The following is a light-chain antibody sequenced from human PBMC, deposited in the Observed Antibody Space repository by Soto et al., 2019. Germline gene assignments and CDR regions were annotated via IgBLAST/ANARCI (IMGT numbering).Light chain of an antibody. V-gene: IGKV1-6*01. CDR1: QVINTF. CDR2: AAS. Sequence: AIQLTQSPSSLAASVGDRVTITCRASQVINTFLAWYQQKPGKAPKLLIYAASSLQSGVPSRFSGGGSGTDFTLTISSLQPEDFATYYCLQDYNYPRTFGQGTKVDIK. J-gene: IGKJ1*01. CDR3: LQDYNYPRT.